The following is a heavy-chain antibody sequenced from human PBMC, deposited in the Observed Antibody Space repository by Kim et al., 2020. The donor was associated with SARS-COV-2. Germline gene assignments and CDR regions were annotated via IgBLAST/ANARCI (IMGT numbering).Heavy chain of an antibody. CDR2: IYPGDSDT. Sequence: GESLKISCKGSGYSFTSYWIGWVRQMPGKGLEWMGIIYPGDSDTRYSPSFQGQVTISADKSISTAYLQWSSLKASDTAMYYCARPALIAAAAGGYDYWGQGTLVTVSS. CDR1: GYSFTSYW. CDR3: ARPALIAAAAGGYDY. D-gene: IGHD6-13*01. V-gene: IGHV5-51*01. J-gene: IGHJ4*02.